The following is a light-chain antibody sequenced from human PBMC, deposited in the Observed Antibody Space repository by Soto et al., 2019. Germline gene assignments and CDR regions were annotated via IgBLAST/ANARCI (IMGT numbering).Light chain of an antibody. V-gene: IGKV3-20*01. CDR1: QSVSSSY. J-gene: IGKJ1*01. CDR2: GAS. CDR3: QQDGSSPPT. Sequence: EIVLTQSPGTLSLSPGERATLSCRASQSVSSSYLAWYQQKPGQAPSLLIYGASSWPTGIPDRFSGSESGTDFTLTISRLEPEDFAVYYCQQDGSSPPTFGEGTKVEIK.